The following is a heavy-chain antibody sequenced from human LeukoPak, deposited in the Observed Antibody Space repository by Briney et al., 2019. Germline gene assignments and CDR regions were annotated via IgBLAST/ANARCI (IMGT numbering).Heavy chain of an antibody. J-gene: IGHJ4*02. D-gene: IGHD2-15*01. CDR3: AKSGRYCSGGSCYQEASLDY. CDR1: GFTFSSYE. V-gene: IGHV3-23*01. Sequence: QAGGSLRLSCAASGFTFSSYEMNWVRQAPGKGLEWVSGISGGAVSTNYADSVKGRFTISRDNSKNTLYLQMNSLRAEDTAVYYCAKSGRYCSGGSCYQEASLDYWGQGTLVTVSS. CDR2: ISGGAVST.